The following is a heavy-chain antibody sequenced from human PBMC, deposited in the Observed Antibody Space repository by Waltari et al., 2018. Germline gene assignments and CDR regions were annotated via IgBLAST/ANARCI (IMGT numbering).Heavy chain of an antibody. J-gene: IGHJ4*02. CDR1: GYAFTGYF. CDR3: ARANIVATNIDY. V-gene: IGHV1-2*06. Sequence: QVQLVQSGAEVKKPGSSVKVSCKASGYAFTGYFMHWVRQAPGQGLEWMGRINPNSGDTNYAQKFQGRVTMTRDTSISTAYMELSRLRSDDTAVYYCARANIVATNIDYWGQGTLVTVSS. D-gene: IGHD5-12*01. CDR2: INPNSGDT.